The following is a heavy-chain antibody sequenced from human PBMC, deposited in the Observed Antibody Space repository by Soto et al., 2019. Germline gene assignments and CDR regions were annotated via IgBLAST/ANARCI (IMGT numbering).Heavy chain of an antibody. V-gene: IGHV4-39*01. D-gene: IGHD4-17*01. J-gene: IGHJ4*02. CDR2: IYYRGYT. CDR1: GGSITSSSYY. CDR3: ASPDTSGYGDTFDY. Sequence: PSETLSLTCAVSGGSITSSSYYWGWIRQAPGRGLEWIGTIYYRGYTYYNPSLESRVTISADTSKNQLSLNLRSVTAADTAVYYCASPDTSGYGDTFDYWGQGTLVTVSS.